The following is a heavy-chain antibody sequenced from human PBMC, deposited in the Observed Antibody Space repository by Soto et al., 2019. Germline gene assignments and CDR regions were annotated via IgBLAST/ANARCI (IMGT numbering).Heavy chain of an antibody. Sequence: ASVKVSCKASGYTFSSYAMHWVRQAPGQRLEWMGWVNAGYGNTKSSQKFQDRVTISRDTSASTAYMELTSLRSEDTAVYYCARDTGDGTFDFWGQGTLVTVSS. CDR2: VNAGYGNT. D-gene: IGHD7-27*01. CDR1: GYTFSSYA. V-gene: IGHV1-3*01. J-gene: IGHJ4*02. CDR3: ARDTGDGTFDF.